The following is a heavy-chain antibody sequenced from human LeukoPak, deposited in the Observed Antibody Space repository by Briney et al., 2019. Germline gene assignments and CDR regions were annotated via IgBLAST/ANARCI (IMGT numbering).Heavy chain of an antibody. CDR1: GFTFSNYA. CDR3: AKWGDYDVLTGYYFPDY. V-gene: IGHV3-23*01. D-gene: IGHD3-9*01. J-gene: IGHJ4*02. CDR2: ILGRGGRT. Sequence: GGSLRLSCAASGFTFSNYAMSWVRQAPGKGGEGGSAILGRGGRTYYADSVKGGVTLSRDNSQSTLYLQITSLTAEDTALYYCAKWGDYDVLTGYYFPDYWGQGTLVTVSS.